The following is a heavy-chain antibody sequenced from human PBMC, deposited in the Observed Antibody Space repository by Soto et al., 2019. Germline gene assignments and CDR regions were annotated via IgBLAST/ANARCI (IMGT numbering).Heavy chain of an antibody. CDR3: TTARGTYGAEYFQH. Sequence: LRLSCAASGSTFTNAWMSWVRQAPGKGLEWVGRIKSKTDGGTTDYAAPVKGRFTISRDDSKNTLYLQMNSLKTEDTAVYYCTTARGTYGAEYFQHWGQGTLVTVSS. V-gene: IGHV3-15*01. D-gene: IGHD4-17*01. CDR2: IKSKTDGGTT. J-gene: IGHJ1*01. CDR1: GSTFTNAW.